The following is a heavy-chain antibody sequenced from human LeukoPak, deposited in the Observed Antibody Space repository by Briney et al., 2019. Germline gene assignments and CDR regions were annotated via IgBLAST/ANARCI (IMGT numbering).Heavy chain of an antibody. CDR1: GGSISSYY. D-gene: IGHD6-19*01. CDR3: ARGRIAVAGTKNYFDY. CDR2: IYYSGST. V-gene: IGHV4-59*01. J-gene: IGHJ4*02. Sequence: SETLSLTCTVSGGSISSYYWSWTRQPPGKGLEWIGDIYYSGSTNYNPSLKSRVTISVDTSKNQFSLKLSSVTAADTAVYCCARGRIAVAGTKNYFDYWGRGTLVTVSS.